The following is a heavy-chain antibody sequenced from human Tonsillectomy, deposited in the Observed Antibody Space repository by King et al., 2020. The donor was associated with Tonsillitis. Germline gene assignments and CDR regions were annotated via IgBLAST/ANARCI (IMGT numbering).Heavy chain of an antibody. CDR1: GFSFSTYW. V-gene: IGHV3-74*01. CDR2: IKSDGRST. J-gene: IGHJ3*02. CDR3: EGISEADDAVDI. D-gene: IGHD6-19*01. Sequence: VQLVESGGGLVQPGGSLRLSCAASGFSFSTYWMHWVRQAPGKGLVWVSRIKSDGRSTSYADSVKGRFTISRDNAKNMLYLQMNSLRAEDTAVYYCEGISEADDAVDIWGQGTMVTVSS.